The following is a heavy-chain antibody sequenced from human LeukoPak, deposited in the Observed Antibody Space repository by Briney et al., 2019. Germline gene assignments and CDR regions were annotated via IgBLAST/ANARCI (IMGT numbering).Heavy chain of an antibody. Sequence: PPQTLSLTCTVSGGSISSGGYYWSWIRQHPGKGLEWIGYIYYSGSTYYNPSPKSRVTISVDTSKNQFSLKLSSVTAADTAVYYCARGGNLVYWFDPWGQGTLVTVSS. CDR2: IYYSGST. CDR3: ARGGNLVYWFDP. J-gene: IGHJ5*02. V-gene: IGHV4-31*03. CDR1: GGSISSGGYY. D-gene: IGHD3-16*01.